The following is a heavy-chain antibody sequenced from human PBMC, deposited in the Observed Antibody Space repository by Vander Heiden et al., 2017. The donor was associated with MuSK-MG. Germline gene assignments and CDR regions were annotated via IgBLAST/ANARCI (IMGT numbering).Heavy chain of an antibody. CDR3: ARDVAAAFDI. D-gene: IGHD6-13*01. V-gene: IGHV3-30*04. CDR2: ISYDGSNN. CDR1: GFTFGSYA. Sequence: QVQLVESGGGVVQPGRSLRLSCQASGFTFGSYAMTCVLQAPGKGLEWAAVISYDGSNNDDSDSVKGRFTISRDNSKNTLYLKMNSLRAEDTAVYYCARDVAAAFDIRGQGTMVTVYS. J-gene: IGHJ3*02.